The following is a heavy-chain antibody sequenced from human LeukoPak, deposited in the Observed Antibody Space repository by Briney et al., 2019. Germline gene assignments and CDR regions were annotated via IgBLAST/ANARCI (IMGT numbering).Heavy chain of an antibody. V-gene: IGHV3-74*01. J-gene: IGHJ6*03. CDR3: IRTLIVATSPYMDV. D-gene: IGHD5-12*01. CDR1: GFTFSRDA. Sequence: GGSLRLSCAASGFTFSRDAMSWVRQAPGKGLVWVSRVNSDGTGTTYADSVEGRFTISRDNAKNTVYLQMHSLRAEDTAIYYCIRTLIVATSPYMDVWGKGTTVTVSS. CDR2: VNSDGTGT.